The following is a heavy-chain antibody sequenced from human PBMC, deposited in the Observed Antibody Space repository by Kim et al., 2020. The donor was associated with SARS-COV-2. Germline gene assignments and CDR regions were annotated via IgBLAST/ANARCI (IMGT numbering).Heavy chain of an antibody. CDR1: GGSISSSSYY. J-gene: IGHJ6*02. Sequence: SETLSLTCTVSGGSISSSSYYWVWIRQPPGKGLEWIGSIYYSGSTYYNPSLKSRVTISVDTSKNQFSLKLSSVTAADTAVYYCARTGPEPDFWSGYPAGYYYGMDVWGQGTTVTVSS. D-gene: IGHD3-3*01. V-gene: IGHV4-39*01. CDR2: IYYSGST. CDR3: ARTGPEPDFWSGYPAGYYYGMDV.